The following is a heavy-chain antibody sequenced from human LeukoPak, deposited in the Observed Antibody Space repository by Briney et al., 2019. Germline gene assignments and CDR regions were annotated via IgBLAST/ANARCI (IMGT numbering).Heavy chain of an antibody. V-gene: IGHV3-74*01. CDR2: INSDGSST. D-gene: IGHD6-19*01. CDR3: AKDTVNSGSSY. J-gene: IGHJ4*02. Sequence: GGPLRLSCAASGFTFSSYWMHWARQAPGKGLVWVSRINSDGSSTSYADSVKGRFTISRDNAKNTLYLQMNSLRAADTAVYYCAKDTVNSGSSYWGQGTLVTVSS. CDR1: GFTFSSYW.